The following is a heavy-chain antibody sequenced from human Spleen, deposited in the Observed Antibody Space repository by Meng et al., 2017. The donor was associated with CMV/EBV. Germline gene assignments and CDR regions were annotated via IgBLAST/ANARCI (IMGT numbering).Heavy chain of an antibody. V-gene: IGHV2-5*01. CDR1: FSLSTSGVG. Sequence: FSLSTSGVGVGWIRQPPGKALEWLALIYWNDDKRYGPSLKSRLTITKDTSKNQVVLTMTNMDPVDTATYYCARDTIFGVVMGDWFDPWGQGTLVTVSS. CDR3: ARDTIFGVVMGDWFDP. J-gene: IGHJ5*02. CDR2: IYWNDDK. D-gene: IGHD3-3*01.